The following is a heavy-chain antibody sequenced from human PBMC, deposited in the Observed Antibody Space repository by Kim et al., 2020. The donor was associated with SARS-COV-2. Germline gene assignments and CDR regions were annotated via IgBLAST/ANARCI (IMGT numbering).Heavy chain of an antibody. Sequence: GGSLRLSCAASGFTFSSYSMNWVRKAPGKGLEWVSSISSSSSYIYYADSVKGRFTISRDNAKNSLYLQLNSLRAEDTAVYYCAREGSQLVRSWGQGTLVTVSS. J-gene: IGHJ4*02. D-gene: IGHD6-13*01. V-gene: IGHV3-21*01. CDR1: GFTFSSYS. CDR2: ISSSSSYI. CDR3: AREGSQLVRS.